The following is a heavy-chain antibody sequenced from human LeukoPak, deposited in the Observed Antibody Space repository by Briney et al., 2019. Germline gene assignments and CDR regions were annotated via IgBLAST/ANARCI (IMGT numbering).Heavy chain of an antibody. V-gene: IGHV3-30-3*01. CDR2: ISYDGSDK. D-gene: IGHD6-19*01. CDR3: ARPSCGWYAVFDY. CDR1: GFTFSSYA. Sequence: GGSLRLSCAASGFTFSSYAMHWVRQAPGKGLEWVALISYDGSDKYYADSVKGRFTISRDNSKNTLYLQMNSLRAEDTAVYYCARPSCGWYAVFDYWGQGTLVTVSS. J-gene: IGHJ4*02.